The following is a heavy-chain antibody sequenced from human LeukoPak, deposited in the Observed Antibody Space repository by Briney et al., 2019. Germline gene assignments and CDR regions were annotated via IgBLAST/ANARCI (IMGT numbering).Heavy chain of an antibody. CDR3: ARGDYYGSGVIDY. J-gene: IGHJ4*02. CDR2: ISSSSSYT. D-gene: IGHD3-10*01. V-gene: IGHV3-11*05. CDR1: GFTFSDYY. Sequence: KTGGSLRLFCAASGFTFSDYYMSWIRQAAGKGLEWLSYISSSSSYTNYADSVKGRFTISRDNAKNSLYLQMNSRRAEDTAVYYCARGDYYGSGVIDYWGQGTLVTVSS.